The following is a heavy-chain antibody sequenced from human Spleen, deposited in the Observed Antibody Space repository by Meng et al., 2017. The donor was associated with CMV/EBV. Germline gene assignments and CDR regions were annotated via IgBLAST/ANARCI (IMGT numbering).Heavy chain of an antibody. V-gene: IGHV4-34*01. Sequence: SETLSLTCAVSGGSFSGSYWSWIRQPPGKGLEWIGEINHSGSTNYNPSLKSRVTISVDTSKIQFSLKLSSVTAADTAVYFCARGQRSYYDFWTGGQNAFYFDYWGRGTLVTVSS. J-gene: IGHJ4*02. D-gene: IGHD3-3*01. CDR1: GGSFSGSY. CDR3: ARGQRSYYDFWTGGQNAFYFDY. CDR2: INHSGST.